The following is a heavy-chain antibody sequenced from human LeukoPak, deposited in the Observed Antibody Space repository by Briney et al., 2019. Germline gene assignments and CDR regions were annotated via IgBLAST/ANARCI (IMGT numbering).Heavy chain of an antibody. V-gene: IGHV1-69*13. CDR3: AKDRTGGDHYYMDV. CDR2: IIPIFGTA. J-gene: IGHJ6*03. Sequence: SVKVSCKASGGTFSSYAISWVRQAPGQGLEWMGGIIPIFGTANYAQKFQGRVTITADESTSTAYMELSSLRSEDTAVYYCAKDRTGGDHYYMDVWGKGTTVTVSS. CDR1: GGTFSSYA. D-gene: IGHD1-14*01.